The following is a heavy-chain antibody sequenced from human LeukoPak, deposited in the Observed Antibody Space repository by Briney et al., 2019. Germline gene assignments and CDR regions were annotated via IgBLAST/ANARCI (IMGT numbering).Heavy chain of an antibody. D-gene: IGHD2-15*01. CDR1: GGSISSYY. CDR2: IYYSGST. Sequence: PSETLSLTCTVSGGSISSYYWSRIRQPPGKGLEWIGYIYYSGSTNYNPFLKSRVTISVDTSKNQFSLKLSSVTAADTAVYYCARAYPGGYCSGGSCYYFDYWGQGTLVTVSS. J-gene: IGHJ4*02. CDR3: ARAYPGGYCSGGSCYYFDY. V-gene: IGHV4-59*01.